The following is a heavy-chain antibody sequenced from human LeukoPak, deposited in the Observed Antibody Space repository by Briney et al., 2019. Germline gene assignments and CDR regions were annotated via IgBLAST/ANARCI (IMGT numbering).Heavy chain of an antibody. Sequence: GGSLRLSCAASGFTFDDYAMHWVRQAPGKGLEWVSGISWNSGSIGYADSVKGRFTISRDNAKNSLYLQMNSMRAEDTALYYCAKDRLGTLGSGWFDPWGQGTLVTVSS. D-gene: IGHD3-10*01. J-gene: IGHJ5*02. CDR1: GFTFDDYA. CDR3: AKDRLGTLGSGWFDP. V-gene: IGHV3-9*01. CDR2: ISWNSGSI.